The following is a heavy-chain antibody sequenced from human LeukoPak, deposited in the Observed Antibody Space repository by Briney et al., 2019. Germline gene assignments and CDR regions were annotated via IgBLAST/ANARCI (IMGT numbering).Heavy chain of an antibody. J-gene: IGHJ4*02. CDR1: GFTFSSYG. V-gene: IGHV3-30*18. CDR3: AKDNAEGYSSSWFDY. CDR2: ISYDGSNK. D-gene: IGHD6-13*01. Sequence: GGSLRLSCAASGFTFSSYGMHWVRQAPGKGLEWVAVISYDGSNKYYADSVKGRFTISRDNSKNTLYLQMNSLRAEDTAVYYCAKDNAEGYSSSWFDYWGQGTLVTVSS.